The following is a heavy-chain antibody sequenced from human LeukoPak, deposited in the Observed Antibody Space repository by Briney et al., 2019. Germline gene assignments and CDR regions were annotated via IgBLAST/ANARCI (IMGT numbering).Heavy chain of an antibody. D-gene: IGHD2-15*01. J-gene: IGHJ4*02. CDR1: GFTFSSFA. Sequence: GGSLRLSCAASGFTFSSFALSWVRQAPGKGLEWISGISGSGGRTDYADSVKGRFTISRDNSKNTLYLQMSSLRADDTALYYCAKSPPRCSGGSCYCYWGQGTLVTVSS. CDR3: AKSPPRCSGGSCYCY. CDR2: ISGSGGRT. V-gene: IGHV3-23*01.